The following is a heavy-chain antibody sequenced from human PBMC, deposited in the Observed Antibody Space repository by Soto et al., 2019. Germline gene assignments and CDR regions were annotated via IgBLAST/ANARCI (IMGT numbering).Heavy chain of an antibody. V-gene: IGHV4-30-4*01. CDR1: GGSISSGDYY. Sequence: QVQLQESGPGLVKPSQTLSLTCTVSGGSISSGDYYWSWIRQPPGKGLEWSGYIYYSGSTYYSPSLKGRVTLSVDASKNQFSLQLSSVTAADTAVYYCASASPVVTDVWGQGTPVTVSS. J-gene: IGHJ6*02. CDR3: ASASPVVTDV. D-gene: IGHD5-18*01. CDR2: IYYSGST.